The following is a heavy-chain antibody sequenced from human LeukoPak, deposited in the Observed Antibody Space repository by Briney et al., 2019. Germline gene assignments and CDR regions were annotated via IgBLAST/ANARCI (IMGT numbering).Heavy chain of an antibody. Sequence: PGGSLRLSCAASGFTFSSYSMNWVRQAPGKGLEWVSSISSSSSYIYYADSVKGRFTISRDNAKNSLYLQMNSLRAEDTAVYYCAGRTYRGYSGYDTLFDYWGQGTLVTVSS. CDR2: ISSSSSYI. J-gene: IGHJ4*02. V-gene: IGHV3-21*01. D-gene: IGHD5-12*01. CDR3: AGRTYRGYSGYDTLFDY. CDR1: GFTFSSYS.